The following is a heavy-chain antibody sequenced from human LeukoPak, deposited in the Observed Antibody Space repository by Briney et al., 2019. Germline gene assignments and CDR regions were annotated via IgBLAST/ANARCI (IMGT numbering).Heavy chain of an antibody. CDR3: ARATYDSSGYHY. V-gene: IGHV4-34*01. CDR2: INHSGST. J-gene: IGHJ4*02. Sequence: RPSETLSLTCAVYGGSFSGYYWSWIRQPPGKGLEWIGEINHSGSTNYNPSLKSRVTISVDTSKNQFSLKLSSVTAADTAVYYCARATYDSSGYHYWGQGTLVTVSS. D-gene: IGHD3-22*01. CDR1: GGSFSGYY.